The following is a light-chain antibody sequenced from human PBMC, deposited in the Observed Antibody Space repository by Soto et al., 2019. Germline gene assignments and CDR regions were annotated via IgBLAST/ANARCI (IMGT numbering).Light chain of an antibody. CDR1: QSISSN. J-gene: IGKJ2*01. Sequence: DIQMTQSASSLSASVGDRVTITCRASQSISSNLNWHQQKPGKAPKVLIYAASSLQSGVPSRFSGSGSGTDFTLTISSLQPEDFATYYCHQSYSIPYTFCQGTKLEIK. CDR2: AAS. V-gene: IGKV1-39*01. CDR3: HQSYSIPYT.